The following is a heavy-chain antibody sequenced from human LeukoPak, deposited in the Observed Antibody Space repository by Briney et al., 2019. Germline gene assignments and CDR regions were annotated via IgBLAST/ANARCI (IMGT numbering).Heavy chain of an antibody. CDR1: GGTFSSYA. CDR3: ARAPTYYYDSSGYYQDY. D-gene: IGHD3-22*01. CDR2: IIPILGIA. V-gene: IGHV1-69*04. J-gene: IGHJ4*02. Sequence: SVKVPCKASGGTFSSYAISWVRQAPGQGLEWMGRIIPILGIANYAQKFQGRVTITADKSTSTAYMELSSLRSEDTAVYYCARAPTYYYDSSGYYQDYWGQGTLVTVSS.